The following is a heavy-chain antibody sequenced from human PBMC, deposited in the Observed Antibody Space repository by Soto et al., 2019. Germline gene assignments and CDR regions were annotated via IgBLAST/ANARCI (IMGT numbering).Heavy chain of an antibody. CDR1: GFTFSDAW. J-gene: IGHJ4*02. CDR2: VKSIADAGTT. V-gene: IGHV3-15*01. Sequence: PGGSLRLSCAASGFTFSDAWMTWVRQVPGKGLEWVGRVKSIADAGTTTYAAPVKGRFSISRDDSNSTLFLQMNSLKIEDTAVYYCTTGRYTFGLDSWGQGILVTVSS. CDR3: TTGRYTFGLDS. D-gene: IGHD3-16*01.